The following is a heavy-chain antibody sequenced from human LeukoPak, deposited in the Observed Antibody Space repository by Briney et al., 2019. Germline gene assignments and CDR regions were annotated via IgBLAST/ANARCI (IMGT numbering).Heavy chain of an antibody. J-gene: IGHJ3*02. CDR3: AKPPPRGTTVTTDAFDI. D-gene: IGHD4-17*01. Sequence: PGGSLRLSCAASGFTFSSYAMSWVRQAPGKGLEWVSAISGSGGSTYYADSVKGRFTISRDNSKNTLYLQMNSLRAEDTAVYYCAKPPPRGTTVTTDAFDIWGQGTMVTVSS. CDR2: ISGSGGST. V-gene: IGHV3-23*01. CDR1: GFTFSSYA.